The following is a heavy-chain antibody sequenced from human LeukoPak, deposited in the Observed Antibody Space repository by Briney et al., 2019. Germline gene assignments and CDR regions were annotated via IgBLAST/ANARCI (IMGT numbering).Heavy chain of an antibody. CDR2: TSYSGST. J-gene: IGHJ6*02. D-gene: IGHD2-15*01. CDR1: GGSINNSC. Sequence: PSETLSLTCTVSGGSINNSCWSWVRQPPGKGLECIGYTSYSGSTNYNPSLKSRVTMSVDTSTDQFSLRLISVTAADTAVYYCARTVSGDYYVTDVSGQGTTVTVSS. V-gene: IGHV4-59*08. CDR3: ARTVSGDYYVTDV.